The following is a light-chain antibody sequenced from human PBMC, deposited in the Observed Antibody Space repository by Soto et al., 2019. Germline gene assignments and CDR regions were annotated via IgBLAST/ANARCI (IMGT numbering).Light chain of an antibody. V-gene: IGKV3-20*01. CDR2: GVS. J-gene: IGKJ1*01. CDR1: QRVSSSS. Sequence: EIVLTPSPATLSLSPVERATLSCRASQRVSSSSLAWYQHKPGQSPRLLIFGVSSRATDIPDRFSGSGSGTDFTLTINRLEPEDFAVYYCQQYSISSTFGQGTKVDI. CDR3: QQYSISST.